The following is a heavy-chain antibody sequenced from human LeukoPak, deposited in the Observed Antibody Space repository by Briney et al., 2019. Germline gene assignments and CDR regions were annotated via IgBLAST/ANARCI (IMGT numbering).Heavy chain of an antibody. CDR3: ARGVNYYDSSVYYFSY. V-gene: IGHV3-48*03. J-gene: IGHJ4*02. Sequence: PGGSLRLSCAASGFTFSSYEMNWIRQAPGKGLEWVSYISSSGSSIYYADSVKGRFTISRDNAKNSLYLQMNSLRAEDTAVYYCARGVNYYDSSVYYFSYWGQGALVTVSS. CDR2: ISSSGSSI. D-gene: IGHD3-22*01. CDR1: GFTFSSYE.